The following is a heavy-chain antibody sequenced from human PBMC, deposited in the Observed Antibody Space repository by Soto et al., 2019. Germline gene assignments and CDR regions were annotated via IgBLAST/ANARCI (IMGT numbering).Heavy chain of an antibody. J-gene: IGHJ4*02. CDR1: GFTFSIYG. CDR2: ISYDGSNK. CDR3: AKDVRYSYGVVDY. V-gene: IGHV3-30*18. D-gene: IGHD5-18*01. Sequence: ESGGGVVQPGRSLRLSCAASGFTFSIYGMHWVRQAPGKGLEWVAVISYDGSNKYYADSVKGRFTISRDNSKNTLYLQMNSLRAEDTAVYYCAKDVRYSYGVVDYWGQGTLFTVSS.